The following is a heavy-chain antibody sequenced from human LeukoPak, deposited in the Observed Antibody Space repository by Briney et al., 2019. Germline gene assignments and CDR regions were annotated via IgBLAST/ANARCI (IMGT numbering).Heavy chain of an antibody. CDR2: IKSKTDGGTT. CDR1: GFTFSNAW. D-gene: IGHD2-15*01. J-gene: IGHJ4*02. V-gene: IGHV3-15*01. Sequence: GGSLRLSCAASGFTFSNAWMSWVRQAPGKGLEWVGRIKSKTDGGTTDYAAPVKGRFTISRGDSKNTLYLQMNSLKTEDTAVYYCTTGLCSGGSCYRGIGFWYWGQGTLVTVSS. CDR3: TTGLCSGGSCYRGIGFWY.